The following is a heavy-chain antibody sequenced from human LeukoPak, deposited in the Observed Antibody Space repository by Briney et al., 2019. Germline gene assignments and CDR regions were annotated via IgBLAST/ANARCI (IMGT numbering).Heavy chain of an antibody. D-gene: IGHD5-18*01. J-gene: IGHJ3*02. CDR2: MDLDGTEK. Sequence: GGSLRLSCAASGFTFSIYWMSWVRQAPGKGLEWVANMDLDGTEKNYVDSVKGRFTISRDNAKNLLYVQMNSLRAEDTAVYYCARDRGYSTFDIWGQGTMVTVSS. V-gene: IGHV3-7*05. CDR1: GFTFSIYW. CDR3: ARDRGYSTFDI.